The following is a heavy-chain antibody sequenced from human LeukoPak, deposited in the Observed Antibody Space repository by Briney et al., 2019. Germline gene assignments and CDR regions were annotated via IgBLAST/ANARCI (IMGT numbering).Heavy chain of an antibody. CDR3: ARGYSSSWYWFDP. J-gene: IGHJ5*02. Sequence: SETLSLTCTVSGGSISSYYWSWIRQPPGKGLEWIGYIYYSGSTNYNPSLKNRVTISVDTSKNQFSLKLSSVTAADTAVYYCARGYSSSWYWFDPWGQGTLVTVSS. CDR1: GGSISSYY. V-gene: IGHV4-59*01. D-gene: IGHD6-13*01. CDR2: IYYSGST.